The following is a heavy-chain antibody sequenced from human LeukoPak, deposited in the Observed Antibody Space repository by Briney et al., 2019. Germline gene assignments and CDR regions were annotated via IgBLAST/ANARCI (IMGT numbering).Heavy chain of an antibody. Sequence: GGSLRLSCAASGFTFSRYSMNWVRQPPGKGLEWVSSIFPSGGEIHYADSVRGRFTISRDNSKSTLSLQMNSLRVEDTAIYYCATYRQVLLPFESWGQGTLVTVSS. CDR1: GFTFSRYS. CDR2: IFPSGGEI. J-gene: IGHJ4*02. CDR3: ATYRQVLLPFES. D-gene: IGHD2-8*02. V-gene: IGHV3-21*04.